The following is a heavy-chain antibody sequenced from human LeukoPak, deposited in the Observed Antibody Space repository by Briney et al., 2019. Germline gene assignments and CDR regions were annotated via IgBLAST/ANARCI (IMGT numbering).Heavy chain of an antibody. Sequence: SETLSLTCAVYGXSFSGYYWSWIRQPPGKGLEWIGEINHSGSTNYNPSLKSRVNISVDTSKNQFSLKLSSVTAADTAVYYCARRGVDGGGYFDYWGQGTLVTVSS. CDR3: ARRGVDGGGYFDY. V-gene: IGHV4-34*01. D-gene: IGHD5-12*01. CDR2: INHSGST. CDR1: GXSFSGYY. J-gene: IGHJ4*02.